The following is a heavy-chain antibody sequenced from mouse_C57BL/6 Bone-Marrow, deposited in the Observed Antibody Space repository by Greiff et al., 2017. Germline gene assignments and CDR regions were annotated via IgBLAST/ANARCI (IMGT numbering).Heavy chain of an antibody. Sequence: VQLQQPGAELVMPGASVKLSCKASGYTFTSYWMHWVKQSHGTSLEWIGVINPYNGGTSYNQKFKGKATLTVDKSSSTAYMELNTLTSEDSAVYYGARHTGVYAMDYCGQGTSVTVSS. J-gene: IGHJ4*01. CDR2: INPYNGGT. CDR1: GYTFTSYW. V-gene: IGHV1-19*01. CDR3: ARHTGVYAMDY. D-gene: IGHD1-1*02.